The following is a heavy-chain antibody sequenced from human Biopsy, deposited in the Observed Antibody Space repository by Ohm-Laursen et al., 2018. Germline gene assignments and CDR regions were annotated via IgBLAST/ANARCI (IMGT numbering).Heavy chain of an antibody. CDR1: GESFNGYY. D-gene: IGHD3-22*01. CDR2: INHSGRT. J-gene: IGHJ6*02. V-gene: IGHV4-34*01. CDR3: VRGVDYYDPYHYYALDV. Sequence: SDTLSLTCAVYGESFNGYYWSWIRQTPGKGLEWIGEINHSGRTNYNPSLKSRVTISVVTSKNQFSLKVRSVTAADTAVYYCVRGVDYYDPYHYYALDVWGQGMTVTVSS.